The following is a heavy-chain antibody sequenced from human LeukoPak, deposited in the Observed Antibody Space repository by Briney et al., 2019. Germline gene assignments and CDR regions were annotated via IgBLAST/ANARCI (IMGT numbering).Heavy chain of an antibody. V-gene: IGHV3-11*01. Sequence: PGGSLRLSCAASGFTFSDYYMNWIRQAPGKGLEWVSDISGGGDSKFYADSVKGRFTISRDNAKNSLYLQMNSLRAEDTAVYYCARRTYSNYFFDYWGQGTLVTVSS. CDR1: GFTFSDYY. J-gene: IGHJ4*02. CDR3: ARRTYSNYFFDY. D-gene: IGHD4-11*01. CDR2: ISGGGDSK.